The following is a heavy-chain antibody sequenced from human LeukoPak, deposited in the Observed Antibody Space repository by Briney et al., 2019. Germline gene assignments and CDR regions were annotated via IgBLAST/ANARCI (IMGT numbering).Heavy chain of an antibody. J-gene: IGHJ4*02. V-gene: IGHV3-23*01. CDR1: GFTFSNYA. CDR3: TRVGYIDEGIDY. Sequence: PGGSLRLSCAASGFTFSNYAMSWVRQAPGKGLEWVSAVSGNGVSTYYADSVKGRFTISRDNSKNTLYLQMNSLRAEDTAVYYCTRVGYIDEGIDYWGQGTLVTVSS. D-gene: IGHD5-24*01. CDR2: VSGNGVST.